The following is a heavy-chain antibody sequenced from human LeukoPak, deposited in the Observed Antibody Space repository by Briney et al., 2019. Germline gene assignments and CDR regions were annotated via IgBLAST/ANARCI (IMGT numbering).Heavy chain of an antibody. CDR1: GGSISSGGYS. Sequence: PSETLSLTCAVSGGSISSGGYSWSWIRQPPGKGLEWIGYIYHSGSTYYNPSLKSRVTISVDRSKNQFSLKLSSVTAADTAVYYCARAAGGAMFSWGQGTLATVSS. CDR3: ARAAGGAMFS. V-gene: IGHV4-30-2*01. D-gene: IGHD3-16*01. CDR2: IYHSGST. J-gene: IGHJ4*02.